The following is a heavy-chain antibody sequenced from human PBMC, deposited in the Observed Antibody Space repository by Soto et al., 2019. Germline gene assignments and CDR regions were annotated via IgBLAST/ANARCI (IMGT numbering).Heavy chain of an antibody. J-gene: IGHJ5*02. CDR1: GFTFSSYS. Sequence: GGSLRFSCAASGFTFSSYSMNWVRQAPGKGLEWVSYISSSSSTIYYADSVKGRFTISRDNAKNSLYLQMNSLRAEDTAVYYCARPSIVATMGGWFDPWGQGTLVTVSS. CDR3: ARPSIVATMGGWFDP. V-gene: IGHV3-48*01. D-gene: IGHD5-12*01. CDR2: ISSSSSTI.